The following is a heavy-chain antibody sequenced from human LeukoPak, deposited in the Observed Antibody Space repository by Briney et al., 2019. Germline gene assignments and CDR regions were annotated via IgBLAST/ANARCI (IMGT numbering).Heavy chain of an antibody. D-gene: IGHD5-24*01. Sequence: PSETLSLTCAVYGGSFSGYYWSWIRQPPGKGLEWIGEINHSGSTNYNPSLKSRVTISVDTSKNQFSPKLSSVTAADTAVYYCARTRRDGYNEFDYWGQGTLVTVSS. CDR2: INHSGST. J-gene: IGHJ4*02. V-gene: IGHV4-34*01. CDR1: GGSFSGYY. CDR3: ARTRRDGYNEFDY.